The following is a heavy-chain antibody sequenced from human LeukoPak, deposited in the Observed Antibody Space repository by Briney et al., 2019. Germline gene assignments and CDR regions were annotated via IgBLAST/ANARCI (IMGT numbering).Heavy chain of an antibody. CDR2: ISGSGGST. D-gene: IGHD3-9*01. V-gene: IGHV3-23*01. J-gene: IGHJ4*02. CDR1: GFTFSSYG. CDR3: AKDPLYYDILTGSDY. Sequence: GGSLRLSCAASGFTFSSYGMHWVRQAPGKGLEWVSAISGSGGSTYYADSVKGRFTISRDNSKNTLYLQMNSLRAEDTAVYYCAKDPLYYDILTGSDYWGQGTLVTVSS.